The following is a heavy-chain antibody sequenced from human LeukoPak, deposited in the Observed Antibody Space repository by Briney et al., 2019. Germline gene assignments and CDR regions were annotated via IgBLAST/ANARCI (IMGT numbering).Heavy chain of an antibody. CDR2: INPNSGGT. CDR1: GYTFTGYY. D-gene: IGHD3-9*01. CDR3: TSGASIRHSGWLLGGYFDY. V-gene: IGHV1-2*02. Sequence: ASVKVSCKASGYTFTGYYLRWVRQAPGQGLEWMGWINPNSGGTNYVQKFQGRVTMTRDTSVSTAYMELSRLRSDDTAVYYCTSGASIRHSGWLLGGYFDYWGQGTLATVSS. J-gene: IGHJ4*02.